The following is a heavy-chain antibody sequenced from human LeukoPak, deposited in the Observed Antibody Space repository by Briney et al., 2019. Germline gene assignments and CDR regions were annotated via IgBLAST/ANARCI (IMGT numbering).Heavy chain of an antibody. CDR2: IKQDGSDK. J-gene: IGHJ4*02. CDR1: GFSVSSHW. D-gene: IGHD5-24*01. CDR3: ATQTYGLFDY. V-gene: IGHV3-7*03. Sequence: GGCLRLSCVASGFSVSSHWMSGVRQAPEKGLEWVGNIKQDGSDKYHADSVKGRFTISRDNAKNSLYLQISSLRAEDTAVYYCATQTYGLFDYWGQGTLVTVSS.